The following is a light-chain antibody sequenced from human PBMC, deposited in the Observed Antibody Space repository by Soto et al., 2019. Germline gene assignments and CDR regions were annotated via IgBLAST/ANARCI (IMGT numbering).Light chain of an antibody. CDR3: QQYNSYPKA. V-gene: IGKV1-5*03. CDR2: MAS. CDR1: QTIVSW. J-gene: IGKJ2*01. Sequence: DVQMTQSPSTLSASIGDTVTITCRASQTIVSWLAWYQQKQGRPPKILIYMASILESGVPSRFSGRGSGTEFTHTISGLLPNDLSTYYCQQYNSYPKAFDEGSKLDI.